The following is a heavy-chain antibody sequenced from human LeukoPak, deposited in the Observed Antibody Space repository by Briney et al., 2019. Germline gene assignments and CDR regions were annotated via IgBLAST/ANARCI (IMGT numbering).Heavy chain of an antibody. J-gene: IGHJ5*02. V-gene: IGHV4-38-2*01. CDR2: IYHSGTT. Sequence: SETLSLTCAVSDFSISSGYYWGWIRQPPGTGLERIGRIYHSGTTYYTPSLKSRGTISVVTSKNQFSLRLSSVTAADTAVYYCARGGGGYVGPWGQGTLVTVSS. D-gene: IGHD3-16*01. CDR3: ARGGGGYVGP. CDR1: DFSISSGYY.